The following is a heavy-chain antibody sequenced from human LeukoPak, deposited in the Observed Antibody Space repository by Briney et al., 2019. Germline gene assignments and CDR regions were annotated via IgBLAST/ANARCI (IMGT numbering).Heavy chain of an antibody. D-gene: IGHD4-17*01. CDR3: AREHYGDYVGGSAFDI. Sequence: SETLSLTCTVSGGSISSYYWSWIRQPAGKGLEWIGRIYTSGSTNYNPSLKSRVTMSVDTSKDQFSLKLSSVTAADTAVYYCAREHYGDYVGGSAFDIWGQGTMVTVSS. CDR2: IYTSGST. V-gene: IGHV4-4*07. CDR1: GGSISSYY. J-gene: IGHJ3*02.